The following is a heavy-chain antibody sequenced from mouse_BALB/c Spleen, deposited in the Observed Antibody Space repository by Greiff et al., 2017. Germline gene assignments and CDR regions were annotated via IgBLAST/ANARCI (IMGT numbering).Heavy chain of an antibody. J-gene: IGHJ2*01. CDR3: ARTPIYDGYYVLDY. CDR1: GYAFSSYW. Sequence: QVQLKQSGAELVRPGSSVKISCKASGYAFSSYWMNWVKQRPGQGLEWIGQIYPGDGDTNYNGKFKGKATLTADKSSSTAYMQLSSLTSEDSAVYFCARTPIYDGYYVLDYWGQGTTLTVSS. CDR2: IYPGDGDT. D-gene: IGHD2-3*01. V-gene: IGHV1-80*01.